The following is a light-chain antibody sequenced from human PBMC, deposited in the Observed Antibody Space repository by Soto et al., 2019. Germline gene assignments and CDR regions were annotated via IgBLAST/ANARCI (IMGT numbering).Light chain of an antibody. CDR2: DAS. V-gene: IGKV1-5*01. Sequence: DIQMTQSPSTLTASVGDRVAITCRASQSISIWLAWYQQKPGKAPRVLIYDASTLQSGVPSRFSGSGSGTEFTLTISSLQPDDFATYYCQQYHTYSPTFGQGTKVDIK. CDR1: QSISIW. CDR3: QQYHTYSPT. J-gene: IGKJ1*01.